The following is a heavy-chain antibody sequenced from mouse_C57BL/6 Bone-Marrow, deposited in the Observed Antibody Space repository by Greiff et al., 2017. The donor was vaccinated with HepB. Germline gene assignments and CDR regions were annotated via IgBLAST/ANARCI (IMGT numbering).Heavy chain of an antibody. Sequence: EVKLMESGGGLVQPGGSLKLSCAASGFTLSDYYMYWVRQTPEKRLEWVAYISNGGGSTYYPDTVKGRFTISRDNAKNTLYLQMSRLKSEDTAMYYCARQVVATRYFDVWGTGTTVTVST. CDR3: ARQVVATRYFDV. CDR1: GFTLSDYY. J-gene: IGHJ1*03. V-gene: IGHV5-12*01. CDR2: ISNGGGST. D-gene: IGHD1-1*01.